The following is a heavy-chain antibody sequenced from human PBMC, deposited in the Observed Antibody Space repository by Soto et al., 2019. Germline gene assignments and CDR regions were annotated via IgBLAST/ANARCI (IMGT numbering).Heavy chain of an antibody. D-gene: IGHD3-22*01. Sequence: QVQLVESGGGVVQPGRSLRLSCAASGFTFSRYIMHWVRQAPGMGLEWVAVISYDGSNGHYADSVKGRFTISRDNSKNTLYLQMNSLRAEDTAVYYCARDPTMKVVVNHFDIWGQGTMVTVSS. J-gene: IGHJ3*02. CDR2: ISYDGSNG. V-gene: IGHV3-30-3*01. CDR3: ARDPTMKVVVNHFDI. CDR1: GFTFSRYI.